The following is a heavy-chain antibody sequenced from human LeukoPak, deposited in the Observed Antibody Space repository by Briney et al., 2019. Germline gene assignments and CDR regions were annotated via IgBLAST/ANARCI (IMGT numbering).Heavy chain of an antibody. CDR3: ARSPRYSGYDHDY. CDR2: IYYSGST. CDR1: GGSISSYY. Sequence: SETLSLTCTVSGGSISSYYWSWIRQPAGKGLEWIGYIYYSGSTYYNPSLKSRVTISVDTSKNQFSLKLSSVTAADTAVYYCARSPRYSGYDHDYWGQGTLVTVSS. D-gene: IGHD5-12*01. V-gene: IGHV4-59*06. J-gene: IGHJ4*02.